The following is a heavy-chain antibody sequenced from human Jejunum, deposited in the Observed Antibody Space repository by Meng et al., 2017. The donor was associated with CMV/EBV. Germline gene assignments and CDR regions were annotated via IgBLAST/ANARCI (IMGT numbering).Heavy chain of an antibody. V-gene: IGHV3-53*01. CDR3: AYSSSCAHFDY. CDR2: IYSDGTT. D-gene: IGHD6-13*01. CDR1: RFTVSSNY. J-gene: IGHJ4*02. Sequence: SWVGSRFTVSSNYMSWVRQAPGKGLEWVSIIYSDGTTYFADSVKGRFTISRDKSKNTLDLQMNSLRAEDMAVYYCAYSSSCAHFDYWGQGTLVTVSS.